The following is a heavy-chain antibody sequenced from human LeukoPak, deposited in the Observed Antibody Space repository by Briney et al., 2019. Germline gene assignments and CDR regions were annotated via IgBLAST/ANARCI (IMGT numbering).Heavy chain of an antibody. CDR1: GGSISSSTYY. CDR3: ARTLSGSSSWHGDAFDI. D-gene: IGHD6-13*01. CDR2: IYYSGST. J-gene: IGHJ3*02. Sequence: PSETLSLTCTASGGSISSSTYYWGWIRQPPGQGLEWIGSIYYSGSTYYNASLKSRVTISANTSKNQFSLKLSSVTAADTAVYYCARTLSGSSSWHGDAFDIWGQGTMVTVSS. V-gene: IGHV4-39*01.